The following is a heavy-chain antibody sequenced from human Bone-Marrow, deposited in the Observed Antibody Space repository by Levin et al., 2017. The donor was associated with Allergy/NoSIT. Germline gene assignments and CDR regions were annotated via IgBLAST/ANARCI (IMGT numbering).Heavy chain of an antibody. CDR1: GGSISSYY. CDR3: ARAYGQFFDY. D-gene: IGHD4-17*01. V-gene: IGHV4-59*01. Sequence: PSETLSLTCTVSGGSISSYYWSWIRQPPGKGLEWIGYIYYSGSTNYNPSLKSRVTISVDTSKNQFSLKLSSVTAADTAVYYCARAYGQFFDYWGQGTLVTVSS. J-gene: IGHJ4*02. CDR2: IYYSGST.